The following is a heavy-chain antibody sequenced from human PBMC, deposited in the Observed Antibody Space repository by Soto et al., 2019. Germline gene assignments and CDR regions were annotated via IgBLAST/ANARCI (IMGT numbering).Heavy chain of an antibody. CDR1: GFSIRTYW. V-gene: IGHV3-7*05. CDR2: IKYDDSEK. J-gene: IGHJ4*02. D-gene: IGHD2-8*02. CDR3: AAWSRSHGFDY. Sequence: EMQLVESGGDLVQHGGSLRLSCAASGFSIRTYWMGWVRQFPGKGLEWVANIKYDDSEKPYMDSVEGRFTISRDNAKNTLYLQMSRLRVDDTAIYYCAAWSRSHGFDYWGQGTLVAVS.